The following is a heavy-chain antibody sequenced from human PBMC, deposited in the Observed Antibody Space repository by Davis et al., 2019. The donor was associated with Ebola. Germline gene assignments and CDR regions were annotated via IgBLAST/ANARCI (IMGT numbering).Heavy chain of an antibody. CDR3: ARRGAVAGSFDS. D-gene: IGHD6-19*01. CDR1: GHSW. Sequence: GESLKISCQASGHSWITWVRQMPGKGLEWMGRSDPTDSNTKYSPSFQGHVTISADKSINTAYLQWSSLKASDTAMYYCARRGAVAGSFDSWGQGTLVTVSS. J-gene: IGHJ4*02. CDR2: SDPTDSNT. V-gene: IGHV5-10-1*01.